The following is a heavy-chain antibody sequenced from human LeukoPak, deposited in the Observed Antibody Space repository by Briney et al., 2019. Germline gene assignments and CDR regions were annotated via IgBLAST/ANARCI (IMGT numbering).Heavy chain of an antibody. D-gene: IGHD3-22*01. CDR3: ARDPWYYYDSSGYYPDAFDI. CDR1: GFTFSNYW. J-gene: IGHJ3*02. CDR2: ITQDGSEN. Sequence: GGSLRLSCAASGFTFSNYWMSWVRPAPGKGLEWVASITQDGSENVCVDSVKGRFTISRDNAKNSLYLQMNSLRAEDTAVYYCARDPWYYYDSSGYYPDAFDIWGQGTMVTVSS. V-gene: IGHV3-7*01.